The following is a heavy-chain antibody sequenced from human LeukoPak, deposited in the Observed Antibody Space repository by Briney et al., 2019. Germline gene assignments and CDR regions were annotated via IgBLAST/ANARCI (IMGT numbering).Heavy chain of an antibody. V-gene: IGHV4-39*07. CDR3: ARVAFRSSGWYDH. D-gene: IGHD6-19*01. CDR2: THYSGNT. Sequence: SETLSLTCVVSGDSVSSTNYYWGWIRQPPGKGLEWIGTTHYSGNTYYNPSLKSRVTISLDTSKNQFSLKLSSVTAADTAVYYCARVAFRSSGWYDHWGQGTLVTVSS. CDR1: GDSVSSTNYY. J-gene: IGHJ5*02.